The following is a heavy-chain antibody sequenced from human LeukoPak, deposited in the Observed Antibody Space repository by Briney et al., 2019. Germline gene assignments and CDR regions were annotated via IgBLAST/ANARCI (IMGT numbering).Heavy chain of an antibody. CDR2: ISAYNGNT. CDR3: ARGGHHPPDILTGYYI. V-gene: IGHV1-18*01. D-gene: IGHD3-9*01. J-gene: IGHJ1*01. CDR1: GYTFTSYG. Sequence: ASVKVSCKASGYTFTSYGISWVRQAPGQGLEWMGWISAYNGNTNYAQKFQGRVTITTDESTSTAYMELSSLRSEDTAVYYCARGGHHPPDILTGYYIWGQGTLVTVSS.